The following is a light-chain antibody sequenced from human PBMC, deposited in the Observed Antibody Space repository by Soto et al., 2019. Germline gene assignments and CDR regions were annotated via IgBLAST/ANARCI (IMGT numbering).Light chain of an antibody. V-gene: IGKV1-5*03. J-gene: IGKJ1*01. Sequence: DIQMTQSPSTLSASIGDRVTITCRASQSINSWLAWYQQKPGTAPKLLIYKASSLDSGVPPRFSGSGSGTEFTLTISSLQPDDFATYYCQQYDNYRTFGQGTRVEIK. CDR1: QSINSW. CDR3: QQYDNYRT. CDR2: KAS.